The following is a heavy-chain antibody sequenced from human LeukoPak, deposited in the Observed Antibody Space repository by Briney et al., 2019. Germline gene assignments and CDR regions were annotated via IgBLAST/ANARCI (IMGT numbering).Heavy chain of an antibody. J-gene: IGHJ4*02. D-gene: IGHD2-8*01. CDR1: GYTFTGYY. CDR2: INPNSGGT. Sequence: GASVKVSCKASGYTFTGYYMHWVRQAPGQGLEWMGWINPNSGGTNYAQKFQGRVTMTRDTSISTAYMELSRLRSDDTAVYYCARGRDYCTNGVCYMYFDYWGQGTLVTVSS. V-gene: IGHV1-2*02. CDR3: ARGRDYCTNGVCYMYFDY.